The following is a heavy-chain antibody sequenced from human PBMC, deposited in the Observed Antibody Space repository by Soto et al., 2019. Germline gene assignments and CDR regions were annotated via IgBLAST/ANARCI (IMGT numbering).Heavy chain of an antibody. J-gene: IGHJ6*03. CDR3: AKGTGTTPYYYYYHMDV. V-gene: IGHV3-23*01. CDR1: GFTFSSYA. Sequence: GGSLRLSCAASGFTFSSYAMSWVRQAPGKGLEWVSVISGSGGSTYYADSVKGRFTISRDNSKNTLYLQMNSLRADDTAVYYCAKGTGTTPYYYYYHMDVWGKGTSVTVSS. D-gene: IGHD1-1*01. CDR2: ISGSGGST.